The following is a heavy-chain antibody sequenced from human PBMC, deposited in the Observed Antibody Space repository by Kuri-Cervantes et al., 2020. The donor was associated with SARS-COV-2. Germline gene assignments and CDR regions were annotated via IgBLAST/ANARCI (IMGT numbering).Heavy chain of an antibody. CDR2: ISYDGSNK. CDR1: GFTFSSYG. J-gene: IGHJ6*02. CDR3: AKLASHSGFYYYYGMDV. V-gene: IGHV3-30*18. Sequence: GESLQISCAASGFTFSSYGMHWVRQAPGKGLEWVAVISYDGSNKYHADSVKGRFTISRDNSKNTLYLQMNSLRAEDTAVYYCAKLASHSGFYYYYGMDVWGQGTTVTVSS. D-gene: IGHD2-21*01.